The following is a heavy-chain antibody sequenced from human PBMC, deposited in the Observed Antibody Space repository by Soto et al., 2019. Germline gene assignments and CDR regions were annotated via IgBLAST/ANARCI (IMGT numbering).Heavy chain of an antibody. J-gene: IGHJ4*02. CDR3: ARGVVGGWYHFDY. CDR1: GYTFMSYG. Sequence: QVQLVQSGLEVKNPGASVNVSCKASGYTFMSYGIGWVRQAPGQGLEWMGWITVNSGNTNYPLKFQGRDTMTTNACTSTAYMELRSLPSDRTAVYYCARGVVGGWYHFDYWGQGTLVTVSS. CDR2: ITVNSGNT. V-gene: IGHV1-18*01. D-gene: IGHD6-19*01.